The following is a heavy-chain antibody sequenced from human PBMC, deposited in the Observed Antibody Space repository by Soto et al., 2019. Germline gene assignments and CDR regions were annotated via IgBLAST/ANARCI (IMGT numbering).Heavy chain of an antibody. CDR1: GYTFSGYY. Sequence: QEQLVQSGAEVKKPGASVKVSCRASGYTFSGYYLHWVRQAPGQGLEWMGWINPHSGGTNFAQNFEDRVTMTGDTSINTAYMELSGLRSADTAVYFCARDGAFRPISVAGTLHWFFDLWGRGTLVTVSS. CDR2: INPHSGGT. J-gene: IGHJ2*01. D-gene: IGHD6-19*01. V-gene: IGHV1-2*02. CDR3: ARDGAFRPISVAGTLHWFFDL.